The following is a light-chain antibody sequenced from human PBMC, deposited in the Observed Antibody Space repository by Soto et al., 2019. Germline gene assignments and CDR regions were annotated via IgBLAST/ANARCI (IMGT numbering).Light chain of an antibody. CDR3: QQYNSYSPWT. V-gene: IGKV1-5*01. Sequence: DIQMTQSPSPLSASVGDRVTISCRASQSISSWLAWYQQKPGKAPKLLIYDASSLESGVPSRFSGSGFGTEFTLTISSLQPDDFATYYCQQYNSYSPWTFGQGTKVEIK. J-gene: IGKJ1*01. CDR1: QSISSW. CDR2: DAS.